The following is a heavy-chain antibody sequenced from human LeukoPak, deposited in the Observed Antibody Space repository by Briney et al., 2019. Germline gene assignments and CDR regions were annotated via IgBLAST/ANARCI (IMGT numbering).Heavy chain of an antibody. J-gene: IGHJ4*02. CDR2: ISYDGSNK. CDR3: AKDRDYYGSGSYLGY. D-gene: IGHD3-10*01. V-gene: IGHV3-30*04. CDR1: GFTFSYYA. Sequence: GGSLRLSCAASGFTFSYYAMHWVRQAPGKGLEWVAVISYDGSNKYYADSVKGRFTISRDDSKNTLYLQMNSLRAEDTAVYYCAKDRDYYGSGSYLGYWGQGTLVTVSS.